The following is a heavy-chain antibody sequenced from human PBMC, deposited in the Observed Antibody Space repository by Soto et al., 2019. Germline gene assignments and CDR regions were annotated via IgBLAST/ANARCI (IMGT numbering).Heavy chain of an antibody. Sequence: EVQLVESGGGLVKPGRSLRLSCTASGFTFGDYAMSWFRQAPGKGLEWVGFIRSKAYGGTTEYAASVKGRFTISRDDSKSIAYLQMNSLKTEDTAVYYCTRGPHIVVVTVTYYFDYWGQGTLVTVSS. CDR2: IRSKAYGGTT. J-gene: IGHJ4*02. CDR1: GFTFGDYA. CDR3: TRGPHIVVVTVTYYFDY. V-gene: IGHV3-49*05. D-gene: IGHD2-21*02.